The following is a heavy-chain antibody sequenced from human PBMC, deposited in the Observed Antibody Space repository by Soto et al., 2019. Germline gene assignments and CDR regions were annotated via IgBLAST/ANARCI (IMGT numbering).Heavy chain of an antibody. CDR2: INPNSGGT. V-gene: IGHV1-2*02. CDR3: ARFGYCTNGVCPNYYYYCGMDV. J-gene: IGHJ6*02. D-gene: IGHD2-8*01. CDR1: GYTFTGYY. Sequence: QVQLVQSGAEVKKPGASVKVSCKASGYTFTGYYMHWVRQAPGQGLEWMGWINPNSGGTNYAQKYQGRVTMTRETSISTAYMERSRLRSDDTAVYYCARFGYCTNGVCPNYYYYCGMDVWGQGTTVTVSS.